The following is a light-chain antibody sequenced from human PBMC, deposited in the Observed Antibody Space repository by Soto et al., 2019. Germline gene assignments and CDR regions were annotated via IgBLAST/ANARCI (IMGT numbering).Light chain of an antibody. J-gene: IGLJ1*01. V-gene: IGLV2-14*01. CDR2: DVS. CDR1: SSDVGGYNY. CDR3: SSYTSSSTYV. Sequence: LTQPASVSGSPGQSITVSCTGTSSDVGGYNYVSWYQQHPGKAPKLMIYDVSNRPSGVSNRFSGSKSGNTASLTISGLQAEDEADYYCSSYTSSSTYVFGTGTKVTVL.